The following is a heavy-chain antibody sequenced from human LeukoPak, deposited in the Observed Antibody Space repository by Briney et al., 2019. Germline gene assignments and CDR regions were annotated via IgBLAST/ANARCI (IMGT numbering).Heavy chain of an antibody. CDR1: GYTFTGYY. D-gene: IGHD1-26*01. V-gene: IGHV1-2*02. J-gene: IGHJ3*02. Sequence: ASVKVSCKASGYTFTGYYMHWVRQAPGQGLEWMGWINPNSGGTNYAQKFQGRVTMTRDTSISTAYMELSRLRSDDTAVYYCARDIIVGATLDAFDIWGQGTMVTVSS. CDR3: ARDIIVGATLDAFDI. CDR2: INPNSGGT.